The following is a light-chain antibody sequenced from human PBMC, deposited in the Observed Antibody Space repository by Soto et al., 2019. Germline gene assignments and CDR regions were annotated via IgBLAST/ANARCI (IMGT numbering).Light chain of an antibody. CDR3: QVWDSNADPVI. CDR1: YLGDKS. J-gene: IGLJ2*01. V-gene: IGLV3-21*02. Sequence: SYELTQPPSLSVAPGQTARITCGGDYLGDKSVYWSQQKTGQAPVQVVYDDSDRPSGIPERFSGSNSGNTATLTISRVEAEDEADYYCQVWDSNADPVIFGGGTKLTVL. CDR2: DDS.